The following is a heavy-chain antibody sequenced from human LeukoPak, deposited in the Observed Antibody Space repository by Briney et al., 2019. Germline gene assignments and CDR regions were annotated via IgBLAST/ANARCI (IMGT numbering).Heavy chain of an antibody. CDR2: INWNGGST. D-gene: IGHD3-16*01. CDR1: GLTFDDYG. CDR3: ARGRGIMITFGGVIDY. Sequence: GGSLRLSCAASGLTFDDYGMSWVRQAPGKGLEWVSGINWNGGSTGYADSVKGRFTISRDNAKNSLYLQMNSLRAEDTALYYCARGRGIMITFGGVIDYWGQGTLVTVSS. V-gene: IGHV3-20*04. J-gene: IGHJ4*02.